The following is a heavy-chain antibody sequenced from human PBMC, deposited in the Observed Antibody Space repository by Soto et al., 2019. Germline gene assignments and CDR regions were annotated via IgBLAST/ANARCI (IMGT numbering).Heavy chain of an antibody. D-gene: IGHD6-6*01. V-gene: IGHV4-4*02. CDR2: IYHSGST. CDR3: ARYRAAPPGAYYYGMDV. J-gene: IGHJ6*02. Sequence: PSETLSLTCAVSGGSISSSNWWSWVRQPPGKGLEWIGEIYHSGSTNYNPSLKSRVTISVDTSKNQFSLKLSSVTAADTAVYYCARYRAAPPGAYYYGMDVWGQGTTVTVSS. CDR1: GGSISSSNW.